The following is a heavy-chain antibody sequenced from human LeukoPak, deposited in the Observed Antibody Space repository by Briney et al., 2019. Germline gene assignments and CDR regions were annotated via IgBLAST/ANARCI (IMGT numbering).Heavy chain of an antibody. J-gene: IGHJ4*02. CDR1: GFTFSSYS. V-gene: IGHV4-31*02. D-gene: IGHD3-10*01. CDR3: ARGKLLWFGESNPHFDY. Sequence: LRLSCAASGFTFSSYSMSWVRQHPGKGLEWIGYIYYSGSTYYNPSLKSRVTISVDTSKNQFSLKLSSVTAADTAVYYCARGKLLWFGESNPHFDYWGQGTLVTVSS. CDR2: IYYSGST.